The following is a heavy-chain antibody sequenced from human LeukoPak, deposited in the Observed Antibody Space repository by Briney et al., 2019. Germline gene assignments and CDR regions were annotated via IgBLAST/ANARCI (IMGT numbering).Heavy chain of an antibody. Sequence: SETLSLTCTVSGGSISSGDYYWSWIRQPPGKGLEWIGYIYYSGSTYYNPSLKSPVTISVDTSKNQFSLKLSSVTAADTAVYYCAILLYGYYYYMDVWGKGTTVTVSS. D-gene: IGHD2-2*02. CDR2: IYYSGST. V-gene: IGHV4-30-4*08. CDR1: GGSISSGDYY. J-gene: IGHJ6*03. CDR3: AILLYGYYYYMDV.